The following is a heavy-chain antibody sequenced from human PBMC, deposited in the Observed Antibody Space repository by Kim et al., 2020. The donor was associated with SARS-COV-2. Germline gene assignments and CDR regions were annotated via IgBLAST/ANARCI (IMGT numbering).Heavy chain of an antibody. J-gene: IGHJ4*02. D-gene: IGHD3-16*01. Sequence: APVKGRFTISRDDSKNTLYLQMSSLKTEDTAVYYCSTNRPYHGYSWAHDYQWGLGTLVTVSS. V-gene: IGHV3-15*01. CDR3: STNRPYHGYSWAHDYQ.